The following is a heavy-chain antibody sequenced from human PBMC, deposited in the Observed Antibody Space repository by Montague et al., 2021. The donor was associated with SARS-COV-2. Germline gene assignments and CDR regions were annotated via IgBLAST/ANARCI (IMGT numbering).Heavy chain of an antibody. D-gene: IGHD2-2*01. CDR1: GGSFSNYY. Sequence: SETLSLTCAISGGSFSNYYWSWIRQPPGKGLEWIGEVNQSGTTIYNPSVKSGVTISEDTSKNQFYLRLNSVTAADTAVYYCARGRRPVVVPVAGPAGRAFDIWGQWTMVTVS. CDR3: ARGRRPVVVPVAGPAGRAFDI. V-gene: IGHV4-34*01. J-gene: IGHJ3*02. CDR2: VNQSGTT.